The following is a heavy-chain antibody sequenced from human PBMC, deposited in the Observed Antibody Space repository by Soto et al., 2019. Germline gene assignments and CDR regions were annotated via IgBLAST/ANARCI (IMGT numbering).Heavy chain of an antibody. CDR1: GFTFTSSA. CDR3: AAEGGGTVYYYGMDV. Sequence: SVKVSCKASGFTFTSSAVQWLRQARGQRLEWIGWIVVGSGNTNYAQKFQERVTITRDMSTSTAYMELSSLRSEDTAVYYCAAEGGGTVYYYGMDVWGQGTTVTVSS. V-gene: IGHV1-58*01. CDR2: IVVGSGNT. D-gene: IGHD2-15*01. J-gene: IGHJ6*02.